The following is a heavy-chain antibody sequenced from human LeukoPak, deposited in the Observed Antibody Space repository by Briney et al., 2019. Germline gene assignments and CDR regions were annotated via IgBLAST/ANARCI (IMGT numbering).Heavy chain of an antibody. CDR3: ARDVWFGDYRWFDP. J-gene: IGHJ5*02. Sequence: PGGSLRLSCAASGFTFSSYSMNWVRQAPGKGLEWVSSISSSSSYIYYADSVKGRFTISRDNAKNSLYLQMNSLRAEDTAVYFCARDVWFGDYRWFDPWGQGTLVIVSS. CDR2: ISSSSSYI. CDR1: GFTFSSYS. D-gene: IGHD3-10*01. V-gene: IGHV3-21*01.